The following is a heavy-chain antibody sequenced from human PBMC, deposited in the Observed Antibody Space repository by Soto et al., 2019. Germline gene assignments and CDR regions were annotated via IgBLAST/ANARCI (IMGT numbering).Heavy chain of an antibody. CDR2: INAGNGNT. D-gene: IGHD2-2*03. Sequence: ASVKVSCKASGYTFTSYAMHWVRQAPGQRLEWMGWINAGNGNTKYSQKFQGRVTITKDKSASTAYMELSSLRSEDTAVYYCARDRLDPNWFDPWGQGTLVTVSS. J-gene: IGHJ5*02. V-gene: IGHV1-3*01. CDR1: GYTFTSYA. CDR3: ARDRLDPNWFDP.